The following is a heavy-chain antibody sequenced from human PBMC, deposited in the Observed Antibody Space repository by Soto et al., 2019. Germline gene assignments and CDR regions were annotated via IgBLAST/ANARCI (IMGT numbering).Heavy chain of an antibody. CDR1: GGTFSSYA. V-gene: IGHV1-69*13. J-gene: IGHJ6*01. CDR3: ARDKGLWAYYYYGMDV. CDR2: IIPIFGTA. D-gene: IGHD5-18*01. Sequence: SVKVSCKASGGTFSSYAISWVRQAPGQGLEWMGGIIPIFGTANYAQKFQGRVTITADESTSTAYMELRSLRSEDTAVYYCARDKGLWAYYYYGMDVWGQGTTVTVSS.